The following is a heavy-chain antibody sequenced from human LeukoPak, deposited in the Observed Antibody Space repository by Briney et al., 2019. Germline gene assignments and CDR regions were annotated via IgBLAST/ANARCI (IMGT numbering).Heavy chain of an antibody. D-gene: IGHD3-22*01. J-gene: IGHJ4*02. Sequence: SETLSLTCTVSGGSIRSSSYYWGGIRQPPGKGLEWIGSIYYSGSTYYNPSLKSRVAISVDTSKNQVSLRLSSVTAADTAVYYCASGHYDSSGYYYPFDYWGQGTLVTVSS. CDR3: ASGHYDSSGYYYPFDY. CDR2: IYYSGST. CDR1: GGSIRSSSYY. V-gene: IGHV4-39*01.